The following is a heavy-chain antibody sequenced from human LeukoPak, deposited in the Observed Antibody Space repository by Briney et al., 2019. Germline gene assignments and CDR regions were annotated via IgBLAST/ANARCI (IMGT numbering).Heavy chain of an antibody. CDR3: ARHNTTGVGRWQLFDY. CDR1: GFTFSSYE. J-gene: IGHJ4*02. CDR2: ISSGGSTK. Sequence: GGSLRLSCAASGFTFSSYEMNWVRQAPGKGLEWVSYISSGGSTKNYADSVKGRFTISRDNAKNSLYLQMKSLRAEDTGVYYCARHNTTGVGRWQLFDYWGQGTQVTVSS. D-gene: IGHD5-24*01. V-gene: IGHV3-48*03.